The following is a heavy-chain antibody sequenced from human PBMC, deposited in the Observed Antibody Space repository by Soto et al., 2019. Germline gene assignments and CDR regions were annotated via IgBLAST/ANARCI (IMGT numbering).Heavy chain of an antibody. CDR2: INPDGSAT. CDR1: GFTFSSYW. V-gene: IGHV3-74*01. J-gene: IGHJ4*02. D-gene: IGHD5-18*01. Sequence: GGSLRLSCAASGFTFSSYWMHWVRQAPGKGLVWVSRINPDGSATNYADSVKGRFTISRDNAKNTLYLQMNSLRAEDTAVFYCGRGGSDSPMAPGYWGQGTLVTVS. CDR3: GRGGSDSPMAPGY.